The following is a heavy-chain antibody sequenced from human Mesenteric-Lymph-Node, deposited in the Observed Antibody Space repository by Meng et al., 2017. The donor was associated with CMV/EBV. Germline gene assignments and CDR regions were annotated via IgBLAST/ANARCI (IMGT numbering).Heavy chain of an antibody. V-gene: IGHV3-23*01. Sequence: GESLKISCAASGFTFSSYWMSWARQAPGKGLEWVSSISDSGVSTYYAESVKGRFTISRDNSKNTLYLQMNSLRAEDTAVYYCAKGQLWFGYDDYWGQGTLVTVSS. CDR3: AKGQLWFGYDDY. D-gene: IGHD3-10*01. CDR2: ISDSGVST. J-gene: IGHJ4*02. CDR1: GFTFSSYW.